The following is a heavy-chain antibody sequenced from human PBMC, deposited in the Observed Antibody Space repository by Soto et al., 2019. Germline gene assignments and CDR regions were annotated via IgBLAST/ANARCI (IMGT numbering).Heavy chain of an antibody. Sequence: QPGGSLRLSCAASGFTFSSYAMSWVRQAPGKGLEWVSSINTDGATYYADSAKGRFTISRDNSRDTLYLQMDSLRAEDTAIYYCAKNYYFDLWGQGALVTAPQ. CDR2: INTDGAT. D-gene: IGHD3-10*01. CDR3: AKNYYFDL. J-gene: IGHJ4*02. V-gene: IGHV3-23*01. CDR1: GFTFSSYA.